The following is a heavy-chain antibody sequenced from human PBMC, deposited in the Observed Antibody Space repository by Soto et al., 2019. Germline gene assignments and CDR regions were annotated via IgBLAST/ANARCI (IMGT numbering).Heavy chain of an antibody. CDR3: ARGGRFLEWLTAPLGSAVQDY. V-gene: IGHV4-34*01. D-gene: IGHD3-3*01. CDR2: INHSGST. Sequence: PSETLSLTCAVYGGSFSGYYWSWIRQPPGKGLEWIGEINHSGSTNYNPSLKSRVTISVDTSKNQFSLKLSPVTAADTAVYYCARGGRFLEWLTAPLGSAVQDYWGQGTVVTVSS. J-gene: IGHJ4*02. CDR1: GGSFSGYY.